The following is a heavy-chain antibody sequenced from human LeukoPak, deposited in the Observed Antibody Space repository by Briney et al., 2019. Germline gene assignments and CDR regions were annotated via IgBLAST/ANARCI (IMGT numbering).Heavy chain of an antibody. V-gene: IGHV3-23*01. Sequence: EGSMRLACAAYGFTFSSYAMSWVRQAPGKGLEWVSAISGSGGSTYYADSVKGRFTISRDNSKNTLYLQMNSLRAEDTAVYYCAKDGGEGYCSSTSCLVGSEFQHWGQGTLVTVSS. CDR3: AKDGGEGYCSSTSCLVGSEFQH. D-gene: IGHD2-2*01. J-gene: IGHJ1*01. CDR2: ISGSGGST. CDR1: GFTFSSYA.